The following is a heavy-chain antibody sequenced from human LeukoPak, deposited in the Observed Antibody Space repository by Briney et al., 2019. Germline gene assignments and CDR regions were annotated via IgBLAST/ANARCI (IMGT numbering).Heavy chain of an antibody. Sequence: GGSLRLSCAASGFTFSTYWMHWVRQALGKGLVWVSRITPDGSSTSHADSVKGRFTISRDNAKNTLYLQMNSLRTEDTAVYYCARGDSTLGDYWGQGALVTVSS. CDR1: GFTFSTYW. CDR2: ITPDGSST. J-gene: IGHJ4*02. V-gene: IGHV3-74*01. CDR3: ARGDSTLGDY. D-gene: IGHD2-21*02.